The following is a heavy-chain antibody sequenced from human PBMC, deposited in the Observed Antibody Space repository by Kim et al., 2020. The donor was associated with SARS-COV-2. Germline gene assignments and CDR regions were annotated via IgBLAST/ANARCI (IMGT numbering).Heavy chain of an antibody. D-gene: IGHD3-10*01. CDR2: IIPIFGTA. CDR1: GGTFSSYA. V-gene: IGHV1-69*06. Sequence: SVKVSCKASGGTFSSYAISWVRQAPGQGLEWMGGIIPIFGTANYAQKFQGRVTITADKSTSTAYMELSSLRSEDTAVYYCARSRFEVVRGVIGSAVYYWGQGTLVTVSS. J-gene: IGHJ4*02. CDR3: ARSRFEVVRGVIGSAVYY.